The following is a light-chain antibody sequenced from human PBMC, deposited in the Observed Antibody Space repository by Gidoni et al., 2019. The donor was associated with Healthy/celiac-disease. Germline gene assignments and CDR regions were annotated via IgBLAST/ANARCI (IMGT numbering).Light chain of an antibody. Sequence: DLVMTQSPDFLAVFRVERATINCKSSQSVLYSSNNKNYLDWYQQKPGRPPTLLISWASTRESGVPDRFSGSGAGTDFTLTISSLQAEDVAVYYCQQYYSTPMYTFGQGTKLEIK. CDR1: QSVLYSSNNKNY. J-gene: IGKJ2*01. CDR2: WAS. V-gene: IGKV4-1*01. CDR3: QQYYSTPMYT.